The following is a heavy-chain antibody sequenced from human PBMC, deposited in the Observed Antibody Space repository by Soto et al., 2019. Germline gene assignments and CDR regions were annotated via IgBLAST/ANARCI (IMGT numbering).Heavy chain of an antibody. Sequence: ASVKVSCKASGYTFTGYYIHWVRQAPGQGLEWMGSISPHSGGPNYAQRFQGRVTMTRDTSMTTVYMEMSGLTSDDTAVYYCAREEQTGANYYLDYWGQGTLVTVS. CDR2: ISPHSGGP. CDR3: AREEQTGANYYLDY. CDR1: GYTFTGYY. J-gene: IGHJ4*02. D-gene: IGHD7-27*01. V-gene: IGHV1-2*02.